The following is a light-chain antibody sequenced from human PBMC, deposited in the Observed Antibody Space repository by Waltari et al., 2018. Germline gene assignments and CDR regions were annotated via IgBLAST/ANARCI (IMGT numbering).Light chain of an antibody. CDR3: AAWDDSLNGYV. V-gene: IGLV1-44*01. J-gene: IGLJ1*01. CDR1: SSNIGSDA. CDR2: NNS. Sequence: QSVLTQSPSASETPGQRVTISCSGSSSNIGSDAVNWYKQLPGTAPQLLIYNNSQRPSGVPDRFSGSKSGTSASLAISGLQSDDEADYYCAAWDDSLNGYVFGTGTRVTVL.